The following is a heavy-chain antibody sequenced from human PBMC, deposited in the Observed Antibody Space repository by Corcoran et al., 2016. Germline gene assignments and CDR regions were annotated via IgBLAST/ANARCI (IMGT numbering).Heavy chain of an antibody. D-gene: IGHD3-3*01. Sequence: EVQLVESGGGLVQPGGSLRLSCAASGFTFSSYDMHWVRQATGKGLEWVSAIGTAGDTYYPGSVKGRFTISRENAKNSLYLQMNSLRAEDTAVYYCARDGATYYDFWSGYYSAKRYGMDVWGQGTTVTVSS. J-gene: IGHJ6*02. CDR2: IGTAGDT. V-gene: IGHV3-13*01. CDR3: ARDGATYYDFWSGYYSAKRYGMDV. CDR1: GFTFSSYD.